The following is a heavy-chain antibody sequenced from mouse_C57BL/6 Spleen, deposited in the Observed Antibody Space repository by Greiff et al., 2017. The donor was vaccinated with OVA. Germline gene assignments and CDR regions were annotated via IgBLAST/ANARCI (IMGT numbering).Heavy chain of an antibody. CDR3: ARRGIYYYGSSLDY. CDR1: GYTFTSYW. V-gene: IGHV1-55*01. Sequence: QVQLQQSGAELVKPGASVKMSCKASGYTFTSYWITWVKQRPGQGLEWIGDIYPGSGSTNYNEKFKSKATLTVDTSSSTAYMQLSSLTSEDSAVYYCARRGIYYYGSSLDYWGQGTTLTVSS. D-gene: IGHD1-1*01. J-gene: IGHJ2*01. CDR2: IYPGSGST.